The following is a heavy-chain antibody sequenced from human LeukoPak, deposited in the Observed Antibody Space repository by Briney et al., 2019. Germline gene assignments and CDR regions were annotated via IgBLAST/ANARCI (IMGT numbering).Heavy chain of an antibody. D-gene: IGHD6-6*01. CDR1: GGTFSSYA. Sequence: GASVKVSCKASGGTFSSYAISWVRQAPGQGLEWMGGIIPIFGTANYAQKFQGRVTITADESTSTAYMELSSLRSEDTAVYYFAIDSMWGIRYSSSSGGNRDWFDPWGQGTLVTVSS. J-gene: IGHJ5*02. V-gene: IGHV1-69*13. CDR3: AIDSMWGIRYSSSSGGNRDWFDP. CDR2: IIPIFGTA.